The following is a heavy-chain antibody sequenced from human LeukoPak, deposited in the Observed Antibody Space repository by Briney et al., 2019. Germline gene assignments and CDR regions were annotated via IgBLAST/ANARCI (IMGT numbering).Heavy chain of an antibody. CDR1: GGSISNYY. V-gene: IGHV4-59*01. J-gene: IGHJ4*02. D-gene: IGHD2-15*01. CDR2: IYYTGST. Sequence: SETLSLTYTVSGGSISNYYWSWIRQPPGKGLEWIGYIYYTGSTNYNPSLTSRVNISVDTSKNQFSLNLTSVTAADTAVYYCAIAVARFDYWGQGTLVTVSS. CDR3: AIAVARFDY.